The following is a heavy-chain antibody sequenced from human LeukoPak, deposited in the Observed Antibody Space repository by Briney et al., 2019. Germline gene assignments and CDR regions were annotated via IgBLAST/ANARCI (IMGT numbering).Heavy chain of an antibody. CDR3: ARVGSSYYGSGGYSPFDY. Sequence: ASVKVTCKASGYTFTSYGISWVRQAPGQGLEWMGWISAYNGNTNYAQKLQGRVTMTTDTSTSTAYMELRSLRSDDTAVYYCARVGSSYYGSGGYSPFDYWGQGTLVTVSS. V-gene: IGHV1-18*01. CDR2: ISAYNGNT. CDR1: GYTFTSYG. J-gene: IGHJ4*02. D-gene: IGHD3-10*01.